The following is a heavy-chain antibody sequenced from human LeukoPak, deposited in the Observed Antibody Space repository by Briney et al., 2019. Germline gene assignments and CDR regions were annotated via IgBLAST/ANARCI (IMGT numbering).Heavy chain of an antibody. J-gene: IGHJ5*02. V-gene: IGHV4-59*01. CDR2: IYYSGST. D-gene: IGHD3-10*01. CDR3: ASHGLVWSFDP. CDR1: GGSISSYY. Sequence: SETLSLTCTVSGGSISSYYWSWIRQPPGKGLEWIGYIYYSGSTNCNPSLMSRVTMSVDTSKNQFSLKLSSVTAADTAVYYCASHGLVWSFDPWGQGTLVTVSS.